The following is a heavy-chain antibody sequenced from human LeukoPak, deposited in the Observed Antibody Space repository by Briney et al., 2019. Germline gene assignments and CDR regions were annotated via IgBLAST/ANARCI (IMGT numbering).Heavy chain of an antibody. J-gene: IGHJ4*02. Sequence: PGGSLRLSCAASGFTFSSYAMSWVRQAPGKGLEWVSAISGSGGSTYYADSVKGRFTISRDSSKNTLYLQMNSLRAEDTAVYYCARDAIAYSYGYVDYWGQGILVTVSS. D-gene: IGHD5-18*01. CDR3: ARDAIAYSYGYVDY. CDR2: ISGSGGST. CDR1: GFTFSSYA. V-gene: IGHV3-23*01.